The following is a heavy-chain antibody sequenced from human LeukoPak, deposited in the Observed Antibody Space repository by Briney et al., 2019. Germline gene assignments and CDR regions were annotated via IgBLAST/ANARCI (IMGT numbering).Heavy chain of an antibody. CDR3: AKILTGTGPTMDV. V-gene: IGHV1-18*01. D-gene: IGHD1-20*01. CDR1: GYTFTSFG. Sequence: ASVKVSCKASGYTFTSFGIGWVRQAPGQGLEWMGWISASTANTNYAQRLQDRVTMTTDTSTSTASMELRSLRSDDTAVYYCAKILTGTGPTMDVWGQGTTVTVSS. J-gene: IGHJ6*02. CDR2: ISASTANT.